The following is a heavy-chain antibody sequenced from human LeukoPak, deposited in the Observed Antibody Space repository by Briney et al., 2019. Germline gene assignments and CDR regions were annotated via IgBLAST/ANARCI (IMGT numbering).Heavy chain of an antibody. CDR2: INWNGGST. V-gene: IGHV3-20*04. CDR1: GFTFDDYG. J-gene: IGHJ5*02. Sequence: GGSLRLSCASSGFTFDDYGMSWVRQAPGKGLEWVSGINWNGGSTGYADSVKGRFTISRDNAKNSLYLQMHSLRAEDTALYYCARDALVAARLGWFDPWGQGTLVTVSS. D-gene: IGHD6-6*01. CDR3: ARDALVAARLGWFDP.